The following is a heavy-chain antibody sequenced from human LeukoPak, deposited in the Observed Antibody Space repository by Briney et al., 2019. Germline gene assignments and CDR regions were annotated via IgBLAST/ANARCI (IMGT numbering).Heavy chain of an antibody. Sequence: SETLSLTCAVSGGSLSSGAYSWSWIRQPPGEGLEWIGYISHSGITFHNPSVKSRVTISVDTSKNQFSLKLSSVTAADTAVYYCARERSDGSGTYMAFDIWGQGTMVIVSS. D-gene: IGHD3-10*01. CDR1: GGSLSSGAYS. CDR2: ISHSGIT. CDR3: ARERSDGSGTYMAFDI. J-gene: IGHJ3*02. V-gene: IGHV4-30-2*01.